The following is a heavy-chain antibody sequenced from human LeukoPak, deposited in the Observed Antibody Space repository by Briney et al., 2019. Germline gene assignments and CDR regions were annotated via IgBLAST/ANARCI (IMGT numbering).Heavy chain of an antibody. CDR1: AFTFSSYW. D-gene: IGHD2-21*01. Sequence: GGSLRLSCAASAFTFSSYWMHWVRQAPGKGLVWVAQINTDGSGTAYADSVRGRFTVSRDNSINTLYLQMNSLRAEDTAVYFCAKIGVIANWYFDIWGRGTLVTVSS. J-gene: IGHJ2*01. CDR3: AKIGVIANWYFDI. CDR2: INTDGSGT. V-gene: IGHV3-74*01.